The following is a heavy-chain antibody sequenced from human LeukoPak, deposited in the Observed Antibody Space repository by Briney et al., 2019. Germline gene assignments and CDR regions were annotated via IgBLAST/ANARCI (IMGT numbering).Heavy chain of an antibody. Sequence: SETLSLTCTVPVDSISNSFWNWVRQPPGKGLECVAYIHTSWSTNYNPAFKSRDTLSDNTSKSQFSLRLHSMTPSGRSVSYCANSYDGKIVPVANWGQGTLVTVSS. CDR2: IHTSWST. D-gene: IGHD4-23*01. J-gene: IGHJ4*02. CDR1: VDSISNSF. CDR3: ANSYDGKIVPVAN. V-gene: IGHV4-4*09.